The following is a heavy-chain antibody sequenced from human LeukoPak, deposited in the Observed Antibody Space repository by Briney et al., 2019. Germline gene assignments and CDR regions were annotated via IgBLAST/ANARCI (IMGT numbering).Heavy chain of an antibody. J-gene: IGHJ4*02. CDR2: ISYDGSNK. Sequence: GGSLRLSCAASGFTSSSYALNWVRQAPGKGLEWVAVISYDGSNKYYADSVKGRFTISRDNSKNTLYLQMNSLRAEDTAVYYCAREGGFYGVNFDYWGQGTLVTVSS. CDR1: GFTSSSYA. D-gene: IGHD4-17*01. V-gene: IGHV3-30*04. CDR3: AREGGFYGVNFDY.